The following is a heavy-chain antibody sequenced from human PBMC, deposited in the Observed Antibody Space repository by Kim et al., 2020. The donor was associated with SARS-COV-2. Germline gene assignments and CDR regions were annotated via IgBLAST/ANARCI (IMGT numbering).Heavy chain of an antibody. Sequence: NKYKADSVKGRFTISRDNSKNTLYLQMNSLRAEDTAVYYCARATQNWFDPWGQGTLVTVSS. V-gene: IGHV3-30*07. J-gene: IGHJ5*02. CDR3: ARATQNWFDP. CDR2: NK.